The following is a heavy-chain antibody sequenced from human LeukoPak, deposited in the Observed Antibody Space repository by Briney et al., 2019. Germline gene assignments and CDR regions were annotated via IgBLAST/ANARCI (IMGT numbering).Heavy chain of an antibody. V-gene: IGHV1-18*01. Sequence: ASVKVSCKASGYTFTGYGISWVRQAPGQGLEWMGWISAYNGNTNYAQKLQGRVTMTTDRSTSTAYMELRSLRSDDTAVYYCARSSGYVWGCYLYYFDYWGQGTLVTVSS. CDR1: GYTFTGYG. CDR2: ISAYNGNT. D-gene: IGHD3-16*01. J-gene: IGHJ4*02. CDR3: ARSSGYVWGCYLYYFDY.